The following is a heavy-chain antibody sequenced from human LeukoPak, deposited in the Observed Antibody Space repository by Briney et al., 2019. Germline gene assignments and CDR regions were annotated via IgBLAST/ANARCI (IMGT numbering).Heavy chain of an antibody. V-gene: IGHV3-23*01. CDR2: ISGNGGNT. CDR3: AKVTVGMGRAFDH. Sequence: GGSLRLSCAASGFTFNSYTMSWVRQAPGKGLEWVSGISGNGGNTYYADSVKGRFTISRDNSKNTLYLQMNSLRAEDTAIYYCAKVTVGMGRAFDHWGQGTLVTVSP. J-gene: IGHJ4*02. CDR1: GFTFNSYT. D-gene: IGHD3-22*01.